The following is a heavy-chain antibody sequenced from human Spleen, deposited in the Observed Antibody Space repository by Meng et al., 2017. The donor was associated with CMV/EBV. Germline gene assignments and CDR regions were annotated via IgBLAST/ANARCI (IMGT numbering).Heavy chain of an antibody. CDR3: AHRRAGFGELFDY. D-gene: IGHD3-10*01. Sequence: TFSGFSLNTRAMAVGWIRQPPGKAPEWLALIYGNDEKHYSPSLKSRLTITKDTARNQVVLAVTNVNPMDSGTYYCAHRRAGFGELFDYWGQGSLVTVSS. J-gene: IGHJ4*02. V-gene: IGHV2-5*01. CDR1: GFSLNTRAMA. CDR2: IYGNDEK.